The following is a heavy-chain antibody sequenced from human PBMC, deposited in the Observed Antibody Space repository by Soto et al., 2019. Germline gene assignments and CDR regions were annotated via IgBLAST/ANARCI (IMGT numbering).Heavy chain of an antibody. Sequence: SETLSLTCAVYGGSFSGYYWSWIRQPPGKGLEWIGEINHSGSTNYNPSLKSRVTISVDTSKNQFSLKLSSVTAADTAVYYCARRIWRGYGGSPLRGWFDPWGQGTLVTVSS. D-gene: IGHD2-15*01. J-gene: IGHJ5*02. CDR3: ARRIWRGYGGSPLRGWFDP. CDR1: GGSFSGYY. CDR2: INHSGST. V-gene: IGHV4-34*01.